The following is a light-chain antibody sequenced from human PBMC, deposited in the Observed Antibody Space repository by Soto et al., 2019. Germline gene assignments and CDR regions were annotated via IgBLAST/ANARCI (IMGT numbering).Light chain of an antibody. V-gene: IGKV3-11*01. CDR3: QQRSNWPPVT. CDR1: QSVSSY. J-gene: IGKJ2*01. Sequence: EIVLTQSPATLSLSPGERATLSCRASQSVSSYLAWYQQKPGQAPRLLIYDASNRATGIPARFSGSGSGTDFTITISSLEPEDFAVYYCQQRSNWPPVTFGQGTKREIK. CDR2: DAS.